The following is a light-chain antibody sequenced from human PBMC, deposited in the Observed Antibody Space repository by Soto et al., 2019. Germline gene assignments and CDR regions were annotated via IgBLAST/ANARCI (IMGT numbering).Light chain of an antibody. CDR1: SSDVGAYNY. V-gene: IGLV2-14*01. J-gene: IGLJ3*02. Sequence: QSVLTQPASVSGSPGQTITISCTGTSSDVGAYNYVSWYQQYPGKAPKLMIYEVTNRPSGVSNRFSGSKSGNTASLTISGLQAEDEDDYYCSSYTSSSTWVFGGGTKLTVL. CDR3: SSYTSSSTWV. CDR2: EVT.